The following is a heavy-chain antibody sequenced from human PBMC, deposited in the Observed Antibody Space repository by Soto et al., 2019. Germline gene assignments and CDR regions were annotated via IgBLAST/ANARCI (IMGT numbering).Heavy chain of an antibody. Sequence: ASVKVSCKASGYSFTSYSMHWVRQAPGQGLEWMGVINPSGGSANYAQKFQGRVTMTTDTSTSTAYMELRSLRSDDTAVYYCARVVKQWLVPLDYWGQGTLVTVSS. V-gene: IGHV1-46*01. CDR3: ARVVKQWLVPLDY. CDR2: INPSGGSA. CDR1: GYSFTSYS. J-gene: IGHJ4*02. D-gene: IGHD6-19*01.